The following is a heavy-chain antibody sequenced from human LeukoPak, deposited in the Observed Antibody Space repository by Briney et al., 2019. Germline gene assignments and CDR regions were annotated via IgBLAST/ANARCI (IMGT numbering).Heavy chain of an antibody. CDR2: ISSSGSTI. Sequence: GGSLRLSCAASGFTFSDYYMSWIRQAPGKGLEWVSYISSSGSTIYYADSVKGRSTISRDNAKNSLYLQMNSPRAEDTAVYYCARDDSYPPYYYYGMDVWGQGTTVTVSS. V-gene: IGHV3-11*01. CDR3: ARDDSYPPYYYYGMDV. CDR1: GFTFSDYY. D-gene: IGHD3-22*01. J-gene: IGHJ6*02.